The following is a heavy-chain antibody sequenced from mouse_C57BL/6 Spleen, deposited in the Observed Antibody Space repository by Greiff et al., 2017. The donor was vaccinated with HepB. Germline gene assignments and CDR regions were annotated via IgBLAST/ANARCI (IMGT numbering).Heavy chain of an antibody. CDR1: GYTFTEYT. D-gene: IGHD1-1*01. CDR3: ARHEEGTYGSSHYYAMDY. V-gene: IGHV1-62-2*01. Sequence: QVHVKQSGAELVKPGASVKLSCKASGYTFTEYTIHWVKQRSGQGLEWIGWFYPGSGSIKYNEKFKDKATLTADKSSSTVYMELSRLTSEDSAVYFCARHEEGTYGSSHYYAMDYWGQGTSVTVSS. J-gene: IGHJ4*01. CDR2: FYPGSGSI.